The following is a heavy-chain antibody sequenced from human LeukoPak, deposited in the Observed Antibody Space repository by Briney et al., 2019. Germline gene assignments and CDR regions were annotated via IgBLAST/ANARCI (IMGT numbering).Heavy chain of an antibody. Sequence: PGGSLRLSCAASGFTFSSYGMHWVRRAPGKGLEWVAVIWYDGSNKYYADSVKGRFTISRDNSKNTLYLQMNSLRAEDTAVYYCARDSLGTVFDYWGQGTLVTVSS. J-gene: IGHJ4*02. D-gene: IGHD6-13*01. CDR2: IWYDGSNK. CDR1: GFTFSSYG. V-gene: IGHV3-33*01. CDR3: ARDSLGTVFDY.